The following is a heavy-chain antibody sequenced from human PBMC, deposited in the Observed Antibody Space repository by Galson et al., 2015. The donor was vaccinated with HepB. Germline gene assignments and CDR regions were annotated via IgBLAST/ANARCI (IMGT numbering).Heavy chain of an antibody. Sequence: SLRLSCAASGFPFTTYALSWVRQAPGGGLDWVASLSAGGGGTWYTDSVKGRFTISRDNSKNTLYLQMNSLRTEDTAVYYCARDRSTTCCNAEYFQHWGQGTLVTVSS. CDR3: ARDRSTTCCNAEYFQH. CDR1: GFPFTTYA. J-gene: IGHJ1*01. V-gene: IGHV3-23*01. D-gene: IGHD2-2*01. CDR2: LSAGGGGT.